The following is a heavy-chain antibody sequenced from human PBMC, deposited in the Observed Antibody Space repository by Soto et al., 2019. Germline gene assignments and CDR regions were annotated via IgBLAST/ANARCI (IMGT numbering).Heavy chain of an antibody. CDR1: GFTFSGSA. CDR2: IRSKANSYAT. Sequence: GGSLRLSCAASGFTFSGSAMHWVRQASGKGLEWVGRIRSKANSYATAYAASVKGRFTISRDDSKNTAYLQMNSLKTEDTAVYYCTRHPPYSSPDPGWFDPWGQGTLVTVSS. V-gene: IGHV3-73*01. D-gene: IGHD6-13*01. CDR3: TRHPPYSSPDPGWFDP. J-gene: IGHJ5*02.